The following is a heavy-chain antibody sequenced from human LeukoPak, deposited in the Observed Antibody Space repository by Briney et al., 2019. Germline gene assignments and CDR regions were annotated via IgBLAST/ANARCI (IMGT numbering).Heavy chain of an antibody. D-gene: IGHD3-22*01. Sequence: ASVKVSCKASGYTFTSYGISWVRHAPGQGLEWMGWIIAYNGNTNYAQKLQGRVTMTTDTSTRTAYMQLRSLRSDDTAVYYCARVTTMIVVVITQRDYFDYWGQGTLVTVSS. CDR1: GYTFTSYG. CDR3: ARVTTMIVVVITQRDYFDY. CDR2: IIAYNGNT. J-gene: IGHJ4*02. V-gene: IGHV1-18*01.